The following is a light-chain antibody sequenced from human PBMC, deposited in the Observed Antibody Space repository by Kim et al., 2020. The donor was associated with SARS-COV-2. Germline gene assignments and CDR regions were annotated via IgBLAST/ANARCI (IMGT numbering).Light chain of an antibody. CDR3: QSYDSSLRGYV. J-gene: IGLJ1*01. Sequence: RVTISCTGSSSNIGAGYDVHWYQQLPGTAPKLLIYDNNNRPSGVPDRFSGSKSGTSASLAITGLQAEDEADYYCQSYDSSLRGYVFATGTKVTVL. CDR1: SSNIGAGYD. V-gene: IGLV1-40*01. CDR2: DNN.